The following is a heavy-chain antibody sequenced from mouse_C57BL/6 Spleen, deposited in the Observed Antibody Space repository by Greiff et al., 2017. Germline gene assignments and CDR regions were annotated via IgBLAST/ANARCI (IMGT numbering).Heavy chain of an antibody. Sequence: VMLVESGGGLVKPGGSLKLSCAASGFTFSDYGMHWVRQAPEKGLEWVAYISRGSSTIYYATTVQGRFTISRDNAKNTLFLQMTSLRSEDTAMYYCARPYDGYSYYFDYWGQGTTLTVSS. J-gene: IGHJ2*01. CDR1: GFTFSDYG. D-gene: IGHD2-3*01. CDR3: ARPYDGYSYYFDY. CDR2: ISRGSSTI. V-gene: IGHV5-17*01.